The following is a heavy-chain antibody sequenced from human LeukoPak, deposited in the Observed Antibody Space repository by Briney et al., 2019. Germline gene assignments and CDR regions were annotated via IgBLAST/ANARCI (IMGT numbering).Heavy chain of an antibody. CDR1: GFTFDDYA. D-gene: IGHD6-13*01. CDR3: AKKGIAAAGLYWYFHL. Sequence: GRSLRLSCADSGFTFDDYAMHWVRQAPGKGLEWVSGISWNSGSIGYADSVKGRFTISRDNAKNSLYLQMNSLRAEDTALYYCAKKGIAAAGLYWYFHLWGRGTLVTVSS. CDR2: ISWNSGSI. J-gene: IGHJ2*01. V-gene: IGHV3-9*01.